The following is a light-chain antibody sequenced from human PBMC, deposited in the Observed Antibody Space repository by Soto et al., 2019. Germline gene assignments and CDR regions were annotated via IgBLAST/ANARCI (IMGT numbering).Light chain of an antibody. Sequence: DILMTQSPSFLPASVGDIVTITCRASQSISTWVAWYQQKPGKAPKLLIYDASNLEAGVPSRFRGSGSGTDFTFTISRLQPEDIATYYCQQYENLPTFGQGTRLEIK. CDR2: DAS. CDR1: QSISTW. CDR3: QQYENLPT. J-gene: IGKJ5*01. V-gene: IGKV1-33*01.